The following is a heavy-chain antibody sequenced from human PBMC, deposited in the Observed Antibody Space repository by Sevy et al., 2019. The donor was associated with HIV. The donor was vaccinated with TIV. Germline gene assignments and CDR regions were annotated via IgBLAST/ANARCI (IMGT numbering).Heavy chain of an antibody. J-gene: IGHJ4*02. D-gene: IGHD1-26*01. CDR3: VTRGGLVGATDFDY. V-gene: IGHV3-64D*06. CDR1: GFTFSSYP. CDR2: ISGNGGST. Sequence: GGYLRLSCSASGFTFSSYPMHWVRQAPGKGLEYVSLISGNGGSTYYADSVKGRFTISRDNFKKTLYLQMSSLRAEDTAVYYCVTRGGLVGATDFDYWGQGTRVIVSS.